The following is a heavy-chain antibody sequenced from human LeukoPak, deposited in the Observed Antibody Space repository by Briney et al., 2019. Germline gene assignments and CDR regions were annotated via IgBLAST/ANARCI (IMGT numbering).Heavy chain of an antibody. J-gene: IGHJ4*02. CDR3: ARESMDY. CDR2: IWYDGSNK. CDR1: GFTFSSYG. V-gene: IGHV3-33*01. Sequence: GGSLRLSCAASGFTFSSYGMHWVRQAPGKGLEWVAVIWYDGSNKYYADPVKGRFTISRDNSKNTLYLQMNSLRAGDTAVYYCARESMDYWGQGTLVTVSS.